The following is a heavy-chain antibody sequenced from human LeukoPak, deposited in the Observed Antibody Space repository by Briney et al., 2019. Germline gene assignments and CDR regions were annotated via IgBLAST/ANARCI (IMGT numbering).Heavy chain of an antibody. J-gene: IGHJ3*02. V-gene: IGHV4-59*08. CDR3: ARRMATVTDAFDI. Sequence: SETLSLTCNVSGDSLTSHFWSWIRQAPGKGLEWIGYVFHSGTTNYSPSLKSRVTISLDTSKKQFYLRLASVTAADTAVYYCARRMATVTDAFDIWGRGTMVSVSS. CDR1: GDSLTSHF. D-gene: IGHD5-24*01. CDR2: VFHSGTT.